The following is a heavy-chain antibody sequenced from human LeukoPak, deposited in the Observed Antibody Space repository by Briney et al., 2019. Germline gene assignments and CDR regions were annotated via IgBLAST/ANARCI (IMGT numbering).Heavy chain of an antibody. CDR1: GGSISSSSYY. CDR3: ASEMATVTGTVLDY. CDR2: IYYSGNT. Sequence: LSETLSLTCAVSGGSISSSSYYWGWIRQPPGKGLEWIGNIYYSGNTYYNPSLKSRVTISVDTSKNQFSLKLSSVTAADTAVYYCASEMATVTGTVLDYWGQGTLVTVSS. J-gene: IGHJ4*02. V-gene: IGHV4-39*01. D-gene: IGHD5-24*01.